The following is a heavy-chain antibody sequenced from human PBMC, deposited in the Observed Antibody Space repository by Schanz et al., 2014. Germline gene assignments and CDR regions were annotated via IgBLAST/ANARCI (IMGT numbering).Heavy chain of an antibody. D-gene: IGHD1-26*01. CDR3: AKDIGGAVGAPVYDS. V-gene: IGHV3-23*04. CDR1: GFMFTKYA. Sequence: EVQLVESGGGLIQPGGSLRLSCVASGFMFTKYAMNWVRQAPGKGLEWVSGISGTGTKTYYADSVKSRFTISRDNSKNSVFLQMSSLRAADTALYYCAKDIGGAVGAPVYDSWGQGTLVTVSS. CDR2: ISGTGTKT. J-gene: IGHJ4*02.